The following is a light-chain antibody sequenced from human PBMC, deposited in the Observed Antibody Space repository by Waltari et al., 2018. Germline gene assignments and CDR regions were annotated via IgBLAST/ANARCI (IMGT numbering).Light chain of an antibody. V-gene: IGLV3-10*01. J-gene: IGLJ1*01. CDR1: ELPRKY. CDR2: EDT. Sequence: SYELTQPPSVSVSPGQTARITCSGHELPRKYAYWFQQKSGQAPRLVIYEDTKLPSGIPERFSGSRSGTVATLTITGAQVDDEADYYCYSSDSTGLRVFGGGTTVVVL. CDR3: YSSDSTGLRV.